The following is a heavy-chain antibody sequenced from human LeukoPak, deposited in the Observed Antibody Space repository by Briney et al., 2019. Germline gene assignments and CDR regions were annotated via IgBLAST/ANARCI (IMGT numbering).Heavy chain of an antibody. V-gene: IGHV3-53*04. CDR1: GFTVSTNC. Sequence: PGGSLRLSCAASGFTVSTNCMTWVRQAPGKGLEWVSTIYSGGTTYYADSVMGRFTISRHNSRNTLYLQMNSLRAEDTAVYYCARVDTVMAYYFDLWGQGTLVTDSS. D-gene: IGHD5-18*01. CDR3: ARVDTVMAYYFDL. CDR2: IYSGGTT. J-gene: IGHJ4*02.